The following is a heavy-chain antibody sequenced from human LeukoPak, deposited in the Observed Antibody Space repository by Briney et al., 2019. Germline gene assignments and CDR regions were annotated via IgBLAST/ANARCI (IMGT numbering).Heavy chain of an antibody. CDR3: ARKAGASSGLDY. D-gene: IGHD3-22*01. CDR1: GFTFSSYS. V-gene: IGHV3-30*04. J-gene: IGHJ4*02. CDR2: ISYDGSNK. Sequence: GGSLRLSCAASGFTFSSYSMHWVRQAPGKGRKGWAVISYDGSNKYYADSVKGRFTISRDNSKNTLYLQMNSLRADDTAVYYCARKAGASSGLDYWGQGTLVTVSS.